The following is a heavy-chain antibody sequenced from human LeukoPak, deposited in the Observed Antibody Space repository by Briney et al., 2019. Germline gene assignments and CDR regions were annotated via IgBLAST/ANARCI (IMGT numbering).Heavy chain of an antibody. J-gene: IGHJ4*02. D-gene: IGHD5-18*01. CDR2: ISSSGSTI. Sequence: GGSLRLSCAASGFTFSDYYMSWIRQAPGKGLEWVSYISSSGSTIYYADSVKGRFTISRDNAKNSLYLQMNSLRAEDTAVYYCARDLVGYSYGPSCFDYWGQGTLVTVSS. V-gene: IGHV3-11*01. CDR3: ARDLVGYSYGPSCFDY. CDR1: GFTFSDYY.